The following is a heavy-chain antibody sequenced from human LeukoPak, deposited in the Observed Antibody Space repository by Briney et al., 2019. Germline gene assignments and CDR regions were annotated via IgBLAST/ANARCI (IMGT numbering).Heavy chain of an antibody. CDR2: ISTNSHYI. Sequence: GESLRLSCVASGLSISGQWMNWVRQAPGKGLEWVSSISTNSHYIYYADSVKGRFTISRDNAKNSLYLQMHSLRAEDTAVYYCARGYYFDYWGQGTLVTVSS. V-gene: IGHV3-21*01. CDR1: GLSISGQW. J-gene: IGHJ4*02. CDR3: ARGYYFDY.